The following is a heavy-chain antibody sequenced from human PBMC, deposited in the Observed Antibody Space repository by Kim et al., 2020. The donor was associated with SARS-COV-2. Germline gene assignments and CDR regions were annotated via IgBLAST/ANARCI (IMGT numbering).Heavy chain of an antibody. CDR3: ARSQPYYDFWSGPPSGVILGHDAFDI. J-gene: IGHJ3*02. Sequence: GGSLRLSCAASGFTVSSNYMSWVRQAPGKGLEWVSVIYSGGSTYYADSVKGRFTISRHNSKNTLYLQMNSLRAEDTAVYYCARSQPYYDFWSGPPSGVILGHDAFDIWGPGTMVTVPS. CDR2: IYSGGST. CDR1: GFTVSSNY. V-gene: IGHV3-53*04. D-gene: IGHD3-3*01.